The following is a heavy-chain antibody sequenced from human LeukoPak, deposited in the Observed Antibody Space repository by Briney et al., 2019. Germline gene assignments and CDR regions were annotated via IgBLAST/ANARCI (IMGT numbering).Heavy chain of an antibody. CDR2: IRSKAYGGTT. CDR1: GFTFGDYA. D-gene: IGHD3-10*01. V-gene: IGHV3-49*03. J-gene: IGHJ3*02. Sequence: GGSLRLSCTASGFTFGDYAMSWFRQAPGKGLEWVGFIRSKAYGGTTEYAASVKGRFTISRDDSKSIAYLQMNSLKTEGTAVYYCTRTYYGSGFGAFDIWGQGTMVTVSS. CDR3: TRTYYGSGFGAFDI.